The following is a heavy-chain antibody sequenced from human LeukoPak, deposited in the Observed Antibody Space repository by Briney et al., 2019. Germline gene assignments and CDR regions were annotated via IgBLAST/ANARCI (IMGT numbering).Heavy chain of an antibody. Sequence: SVKVSCKASGGTFSSYAISWVRQAPGQGLEWMGRIIPIFGTANYAQEFQGRVTITTDESTSTAYMELSSLRSEDTAVYYCAVWYYGSGSYYTPPDYWGQGTLVTVSS. CDR2: IIPIFGTA. J-gene: IGHJ4*02. CDR3: AVWYYGSGSYYTPPDY. V-gene: IGHV1-69*05. CDR1: GGTFSSYA. D-gene: IGHD3-10*01.